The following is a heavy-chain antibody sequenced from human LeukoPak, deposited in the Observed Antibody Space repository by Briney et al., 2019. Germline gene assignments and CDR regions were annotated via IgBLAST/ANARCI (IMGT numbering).Heavy chain of an antibody. Sequence: SVKVSCKASGGTFSSYAISWVRQAPGQGLEWMGGIIPIFGTANYAQKLQGRVTITADESTSTAYMELSSLRSEDTAVYYCARDPKSFDWLRVHWFDPWGQGTLVTVSS. CDR1: GGTFSSYA. CDR2: IIPIFGTA. J-gene: IGHJ5*02. D-gene: IGHD3-9*01. V-gene: IGHV1-69*13. CDR3: ARDPKSFDWLRVHWFDP.